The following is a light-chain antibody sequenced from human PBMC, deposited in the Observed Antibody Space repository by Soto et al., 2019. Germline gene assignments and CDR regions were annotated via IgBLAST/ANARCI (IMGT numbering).Light chain of an antibody. CDR3: QQYYSTPTT. CDR1: QSVLYSSNNNNF. Sequence: DIVMTQSPDSLAVSLGERAAINCKSSQSVLYSSNNNNFLTWYQQKPGQPPKLLIYWASIRESGVADRFSGSGSWTDFILTIRSLQAEDMAVYSCQQYYSTPTTFGQGTKLEIK. V-gene: IGKV4-1*01. CDR2: WAS. J-gene: IGKJ2*01.